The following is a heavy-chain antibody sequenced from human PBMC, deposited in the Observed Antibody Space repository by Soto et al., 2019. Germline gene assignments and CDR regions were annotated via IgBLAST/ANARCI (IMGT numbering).Heavy chain of an antibody. CDR2: LIPIFGTA. D-gene: IGHD3-10*01. J-gene: IGHJ5*02. Sequence: QVQLVQSGAEVKKPGSSVKVSCKASGGTFSSYAISWVRQAPGQGLEWMGGLIPIFGTANYAQKFQGRVTITADESTSTAYMELSSLRSEDTAVYYCASADYYGSGSYWSYNWFDPWGQGTLVTVSS. CDR1: GGTFSSYA. CDR3: ASADYYGSGSYWSYNWFDP. V-gene: IGHV1-69*01.